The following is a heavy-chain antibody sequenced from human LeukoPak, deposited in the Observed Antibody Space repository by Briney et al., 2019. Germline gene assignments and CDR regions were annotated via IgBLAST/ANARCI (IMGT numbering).Heavy chain of an antibody. CDR3: AKGARYSSSWYVGY. J-gene: IGHJ4*02. CDR1: GFTFGDYA. Sequence: PGGSLRLSCAASGFTFGDYAMHWVRQAPGRGLEWVSGISWNSGSIGYADSVKGRFTISRDNAKNSLYLQMNSLRAEDTAVYYCAKGARYSSSWYVGYWGQGTLVTVSS. CDR2: ISWNSGSI. D-gene: IGHD6-13*01. V-gene: IGHV3-9*01.